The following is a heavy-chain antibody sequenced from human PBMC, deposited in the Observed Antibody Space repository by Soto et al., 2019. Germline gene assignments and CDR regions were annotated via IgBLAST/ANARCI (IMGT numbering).Heavy chain of an antibody. CDR2: INPSGGST. Sequence: QVQLVQSGAEVKKPGASVKVSCKASGYTFTSYYMHWVRQAPGQGLEWMGIINPSGGSTSYAQKFQGRVTMTRDTSTSTVYMELSSLRSEDTAVYYCARVAYYYDSSGYTNDYWGQGTLVTVSS. CDR3: ARVAYYYDSSGYTNDY. V-gene: IGHV1-46*01. CDR1: GYTFTSYY. J-gene: IGHJ4*02. D-gene: IGHD3-22*01.